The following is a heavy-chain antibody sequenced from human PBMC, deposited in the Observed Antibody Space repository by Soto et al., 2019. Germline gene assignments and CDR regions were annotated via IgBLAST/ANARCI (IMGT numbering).Heavy chain of an antibody. J-gene: IGHJ6*02. Sequence: EVQLVETGGGLIQPGGSLRLSCAASGFTVSSNYMSWVRQAPGKGLEWVSVIYSGGSTYYADSVKGRFTISRDNSKNTLYLQMNSLRAEDRAVYYCARDWGSSWYNYYGMDVWGQGTTVTVSS. CDR2: IYSGGST. CDR1: GFTVSSNY. CDR3: ARDWGSSWYNYYGMDV. D-gene: IGHD6-13*01. V-gene: IGHV3-53*02.